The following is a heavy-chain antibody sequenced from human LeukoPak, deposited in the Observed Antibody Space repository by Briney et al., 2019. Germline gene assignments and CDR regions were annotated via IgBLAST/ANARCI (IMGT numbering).Heavy chain of an antibody. V-gene: IGHV3-74*01. J-gene: IGHJ3*02. CDR2: IDNDGSDS. CDR3: ERGGYHHGFDI. D-gene: IGHD1-14*01. Sequence: AGGSLRLSCAASEFTFTNYWMLWVRQAPGEGRVWVSRIDNDGSDSIYADSVKGRFTISRDNAKNTVYMKMHGLRADDTAVYYCERGGYHHGFDIWGQGTMVTVSS. CDR1: EFTFTNYW.